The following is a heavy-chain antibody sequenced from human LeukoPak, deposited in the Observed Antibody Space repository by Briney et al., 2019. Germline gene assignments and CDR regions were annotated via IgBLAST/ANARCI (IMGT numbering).Heavy chain of an antibody. D-gene: IGHD5-12*01. CDR3: ARDFNRYKERYYYYMDV. Sequence: GGSLRLSCAASGFTFSSYSMNWVRQAPGKGLEWVSSISSSSSYIYYADSVKGRFTISRDNAKNSLYLQMNSLRAEDTAVYYCARDFNRYKERYYYYMDVWGKGTTVTISS. CDR2: ISSSSSYI. V-gene: IGHV3-21*01. CDR1: GFTFSSYS. J-gene: IGHJ6*03.